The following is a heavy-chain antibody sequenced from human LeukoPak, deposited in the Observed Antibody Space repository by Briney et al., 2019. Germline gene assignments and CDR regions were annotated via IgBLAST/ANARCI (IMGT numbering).Heavy chain of an antibody. CDR2: ISSSSSYI. J-gene: IGHJ6*03. D-gene: IGHD5-18*01. CDR3: ARDRRTAMVSYMDV. CDR1: GFTFSSYS. Sequence: GGSLRLSCAASGFTFSSYSMNWVRQAPGKGLEWVSSISSSSSYIYYADSVKGRFTISRDNAKNSLYLQMNSLRAEDTAVYYCARDRRTAMVSYMDVWGKGTTVTVSS. V-gene: IGHV3-21*01.